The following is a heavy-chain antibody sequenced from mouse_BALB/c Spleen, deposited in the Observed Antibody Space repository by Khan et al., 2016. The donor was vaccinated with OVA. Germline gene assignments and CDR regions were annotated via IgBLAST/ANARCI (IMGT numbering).Heavy chain of an antibody. D-gene: IGHD1-1*01. CDR2: IDPFNGGS. CDR3: ARHGSNCGFTY. CDR1: GYSFTSYY. J-gene: IGHJ3*01. V-gene: IGHV1-31*01. Sequence: VQLQQSGPELMKPGASVKISCKASGYSFTSYYIHWVKQSHGKTLEWIGYIDPFNGGSTYNQKFKVKATLTVDKSSSTAYMHLSSLTSEDSAVYYCARHGSNCGFTYWGQGTLVTVSA.